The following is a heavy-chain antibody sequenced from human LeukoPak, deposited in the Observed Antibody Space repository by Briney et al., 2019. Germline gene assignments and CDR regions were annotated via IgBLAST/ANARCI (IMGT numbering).Heavy chain of an antibody. D-gene: IGHD6-19*01. V-gene: IGHV4-39*01. CDR3: ARGVPYSSGHGDFDY. J-gene: IGHJ4*02. CDR1: GGSISSRGYY. CDR2: VYYSGGT. Sequence: SETLCLTCTVSGGSISSRGYYWGWVRQPPGKGLEWIGSVYYSGGTYSNPSLKSRVTISVDTSTNQFSLKLSSVTAVDTAVYYCARGVPYSSGHGDFDYWGQGTLVTVSS.